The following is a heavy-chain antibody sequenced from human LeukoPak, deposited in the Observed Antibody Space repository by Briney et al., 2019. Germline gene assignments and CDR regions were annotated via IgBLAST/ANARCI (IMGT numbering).Heavy chain of an antibody. D-gene: IGHD6-13*01. V-gene: IGHV3-30*18. J-gene: IGHJ4*02. CDR1: GFTFSSHG. Sequence: GGSLRLSCAASGFTFSSHGMHWVRQAPGKGLEWVAVISYDGSNKYYADSVKGRFTISRDNSKNTLYLQMNSLRAEDTAVYYCAKDGSSSWLHYWGQGTLVTVSS. CDR3: AKDGSSSWLHY. CDR2: ISYDGSNK.